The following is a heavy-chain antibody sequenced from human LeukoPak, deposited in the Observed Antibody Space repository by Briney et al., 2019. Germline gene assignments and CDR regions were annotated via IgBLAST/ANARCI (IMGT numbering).Heavy chain of an antibody. V-gene: IGHV5-10-1*01. Sequence: GEYLRISCKGSGYSFTRYWISWVRQMPGKGLEWMGRIDPSDSSTNYSQSFQGHVTFSTDKSISSAFLQWSTLMASDTAMYYCARREGGNYDLLTGYFDYWGQGALVTVAS. D-gene: IGHD3-9*01. J-gene: IGHJ4*02. CDR3: ARREGGNYDLLTGYFDY. CDR2: IDPSDSST. CDR1: GYSFTRYW.